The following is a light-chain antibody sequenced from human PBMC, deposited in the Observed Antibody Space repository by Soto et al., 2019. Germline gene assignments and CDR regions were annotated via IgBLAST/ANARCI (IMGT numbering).Light chain of an antibody. J-gene: IGKJ2*01. CDR2: AAS. V-gene: IGKV1-6*01. Sequence: AIQMTQSPSSLSASVGDRVTITCRASQGIRVDLGWYQQKPGKAPNLLIYAASSLQSGDPSRFSGSGSGTDFTLTISSLQPEDFATYYCLQDYNYPYTFGQGTKLEIK. CDR3: LQDYNYPYT. CDR1: QGIRVD.